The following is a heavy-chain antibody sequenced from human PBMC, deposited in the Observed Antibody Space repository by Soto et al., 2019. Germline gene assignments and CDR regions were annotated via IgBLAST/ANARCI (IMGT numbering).Heavy chain of an antibody. J-gene: IGHJ3*02. Sequence: GGSLRLSCAASGFTVSSNYMSWVRQAPGKGLEWVSVIYSGGSTYYADSVKGRFTISRDNSKNTLYLQMYSLRAEDTAVYYCARGLDAPPDAFDIWGQGTMVTVSS. V-gene: IGHV3-53*01. CDR1: GFTVSSNY. CDR2: IYSGGST. CDR3: ARGLDAPPDAFDI.